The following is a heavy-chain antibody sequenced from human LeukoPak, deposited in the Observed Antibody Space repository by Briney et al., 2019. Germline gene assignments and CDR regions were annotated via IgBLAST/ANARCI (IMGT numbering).Heavy chain of an antibody. CDR1: GGSISSYY. CDR2: IYYSGST. Sequence: SETLSLTCTVSGGSISSYYWSWIRQPPGKGLEWIGYIYYSGSTNYNPSLKSRVTISVDTSKNQFSLKLSSVTAADTAVYYCARGSVHYSSSWYHFDYWGQGTLVTVSS. CDR3: ARGSVHYSSSWYHFDY. D-gene: IGHD6-13*01. J-gene: IGHJ4*02. V-gene: IGHV4-59*01.